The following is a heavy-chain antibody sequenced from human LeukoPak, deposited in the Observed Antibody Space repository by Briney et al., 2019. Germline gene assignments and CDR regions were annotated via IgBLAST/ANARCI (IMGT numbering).Heavy chain of an antibody. CDR2: INHSGST. CDR3: ARITIFPPVYYYYGMDV. D-gene: IGHD3-9*01. Sequence: SETLSLTCAVYGGSFSGYYWSWIRQPPGKGLEWIGEINHSGSTNYNPSLRSRVTISVDTSKNQFSLRLSSVTAADTAVYYCARITIFPPVYYYYGMDVWGQGTTVTVSS. J-gene: IGHJ6*02. V-gene: IGHV4-34*01. CDR1: GGSFSGYY.